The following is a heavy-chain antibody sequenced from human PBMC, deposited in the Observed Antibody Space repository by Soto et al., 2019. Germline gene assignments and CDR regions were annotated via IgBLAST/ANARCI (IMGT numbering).Heavy chain of an antibody. Sequence: EVQLVESGGGLVQPGGSLRLSCAASGFTFSSYSMNWVRQAPGKGLEWVSYISSSSSTIYYADSVKGRFTISRDNAKNSLYLQMNSLRDEDTAVYYCARGEGDYVWGSYRTYNWFDPWAREPWSPSPQ. CDR3: ARGEGDYVWGSYRTYNWFDP. V-gene: IGHV3-48*02. D-gene: IGHD3-16*02. CDR1: GFTFSSYS. CDR2: ISSSSSTI. J-gene: IGHJ5*02.